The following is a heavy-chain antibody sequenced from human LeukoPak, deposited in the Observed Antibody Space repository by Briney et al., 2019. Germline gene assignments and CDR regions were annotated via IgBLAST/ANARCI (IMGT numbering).Heavy chain of an antibody. Sequence: SETLSLTWAVYGGSFSGYYWSWISQPPGKGREWIGEINHSGGTNYNPSLKSRVTISVDTSKNQFSQKLSSVTAADTAVYYCAPLVTMIVVVPYWGQGTLVTVSS. D-gene: IGHD3-22*01. CDR3: APLVTMIVVVPY. V-gene: IGHV4-34*01. CDR2: INHSGGT. J-gene: IGHJ4*02. CDR1: GGSFSGYY.